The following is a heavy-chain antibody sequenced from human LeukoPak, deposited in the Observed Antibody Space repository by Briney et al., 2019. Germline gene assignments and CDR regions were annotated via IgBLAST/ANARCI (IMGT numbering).Heavy chain of an antibody. V-gene: IGHV1-8*01. CDR2: MNPNSGNT. CDR3: ARRETMVRGVVYGMDV. J-gene: IGHJ6*02. CDR1: GYTFTNYD. Sequence: EASVKVSCKASGYTFTNYDINWVRQAPGQGLEWMGWMNPNSGNTGYAQKFQDRVTMTRNTSISTAYMELSSLRSEDTAVYYCARRETMVRGVVYGMDVWGQGTTVTVSS. D-gene: IGHD3-10*01.